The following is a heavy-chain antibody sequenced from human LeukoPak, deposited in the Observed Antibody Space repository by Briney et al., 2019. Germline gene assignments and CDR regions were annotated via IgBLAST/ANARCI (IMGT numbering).Heavy chain of an antibody. CDR3: ARTRYYYNSRSYGAPYYFDY. CDR1: GGSMSSYY. CDR2: IYYSGST. D-gene: IGHD3-10*01. Sequence: SETLSLTCTVSGGSMSSYYWSWIRQSPGKGLEWIGYIYYSGSTNYNPSLKSRVTISVDTSKNQFSLKLSSVTAADTAVYYCARTRYYYNSRSYGAPYYFDYWGQGTLVTVSS. V-gene: IGHV4-59*08. J-gene: IGHJ4*02.